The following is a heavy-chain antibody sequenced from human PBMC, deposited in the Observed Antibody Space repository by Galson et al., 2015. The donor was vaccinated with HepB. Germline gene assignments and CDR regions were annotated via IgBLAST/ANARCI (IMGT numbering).Heavy chain of an antibody. V-gene: IGHV3-30-3*01. Sequence: SLRLSCAASGFSFSEFALHWVRQRPGKGLEWVAAIVYDGSNRYYADSVKGRFTISRDNFKSILYLQMDSLRPNDTAVYYCGKGQQWLTNWGQGTLVSVSS. J-gene: IGHJ4*02. CDR1: GFSFSEFA. CDR2: IVYDGSNR. D-gene: IGHD6-19*01. CDR3: GKGQQWLTN.